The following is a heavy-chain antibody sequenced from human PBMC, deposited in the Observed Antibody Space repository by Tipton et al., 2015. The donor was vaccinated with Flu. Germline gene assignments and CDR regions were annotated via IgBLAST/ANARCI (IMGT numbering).Heavy chain of an antibody. D-gene: IGHD4-11*01. CDR1: GYSISSGYY. CDR3: ARRTFSNYVSEPKNWFDF. CDR2: ICPGSP. V-gene: IGHV4-38-2*01. J-gene: IGHJ5*01. Sequence: TLSLTCSISGYSISSGYYWGWVRRPPGKGLEWIGNICPGSPYYNPSLRSRVTMSVARSNDQFSLRLTSVTAADTAVYFCARRTFSNYVSEPKNWFDFWGQGTLVTVSS.